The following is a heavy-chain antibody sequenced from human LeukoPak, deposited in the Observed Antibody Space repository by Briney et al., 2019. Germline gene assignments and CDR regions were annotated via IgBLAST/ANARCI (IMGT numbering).Heavy chain of an antibody. CDR3: ARGAGVVPVWVLDY. J-gene: IGHJ4*02. V-gene: IGHV4-59*12. Sequence: SETLSLTCTVSGGSISSYYWSWIRQPPGKGLEWIGYIYYSGSTNYNPSLKSRVTISVDTSKNQFSLKLSSVTAAVTAVYYCARGAGVVPVWVLDYWGQGTLVTVSS. D-gene: IGHD2-2*01. CDR1: GGSISSYY. CDR2: IYYSGST.